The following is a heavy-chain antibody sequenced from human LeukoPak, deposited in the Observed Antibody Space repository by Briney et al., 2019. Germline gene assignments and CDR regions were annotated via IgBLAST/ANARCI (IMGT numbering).Heavy chain of an antibody. CDR2: ISSSGSTI. CDR1: GFTFSDGW. D-gene: IGHD3-10*01. CDR3: ARDRGFGELFFDY. Sequence: PGGSLRLSCAASGFTFSDGWMNWVRQAPGKGLEWVSYISSSGSTIYYADSVKGRFTTSRDNAKNSLYLQMNSLRAEDTAVYYCARDRGFGELFFDYWGQGTLVTVSS. J-gene: IGHJ4*02. V-gene: IGHV3-11*01.